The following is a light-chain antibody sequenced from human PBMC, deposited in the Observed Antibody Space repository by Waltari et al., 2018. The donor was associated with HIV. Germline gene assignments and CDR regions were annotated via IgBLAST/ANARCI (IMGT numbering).Light chain of an antibody. CDR2: GTS. J-gene: IGKJ1*01. CDR3: HHYNKWRET. V-gene: IGKV3-15*01. CDR1: QRVNSN. Sequence: EILMTQSPAPLSVSPGERATLSCRPSQRVNSNLAWYQQKPGQTPRLLIYGTSTRATEIPARFSGSGSGTECTLTIISLQSEDFAGYDGHHYNKWRETFGQGTKVEIK.